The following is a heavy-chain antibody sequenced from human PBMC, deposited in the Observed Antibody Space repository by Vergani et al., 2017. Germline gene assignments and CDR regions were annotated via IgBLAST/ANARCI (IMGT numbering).Heavy chain of an antibody. Sequence: QVKLQESGPGLVKPSATLSLTCTVSGASVNSYYWSWIRQPPGKGLEWMGYVSFRGDTLYDPSVEGLMTISLNTSINQFSLYLTSVTAAYTAVYYCARSRIYYGAGSPDYWGQGTLVTVSS. CDR2: VSFRGDT. CDR1: GASVNSYY. V-gene: IGHV4-59*02. J-gene: IGHJ4*02. D-gene: IGHD3-10*01. CDR3: ARSRIYYGAGSPDY.